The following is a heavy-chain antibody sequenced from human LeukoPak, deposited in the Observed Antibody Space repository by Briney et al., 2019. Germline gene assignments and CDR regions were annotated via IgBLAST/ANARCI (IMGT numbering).Heavy chain of an antibody. CDR1: DDSISDYY. D-gene: IGHD2-15*01. CDR2: IYHGGST. V-gene: IGHV4-59*12. J-gene: IGHJ3*01. CDR3: ARAGDLIVVAMGAFDV. Sequence: SETLSLTCTVSDDSISDYYRGWIRQPPGKGLEWIGYIYHGGSTNYNPSLKSRVTISVDRSKNQFSLKLNSVTAADTALYYCARAGDLIVVAMGAFDVWGQGTMVTVSS.